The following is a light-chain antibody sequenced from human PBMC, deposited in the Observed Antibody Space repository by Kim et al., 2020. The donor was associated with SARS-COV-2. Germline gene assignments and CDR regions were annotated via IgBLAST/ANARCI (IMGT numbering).Light chain of an antibody. CDR2: YDS. V-gene: IGLV3-21*04. Sequence: APGKTARITYGGNNIGSKSVHWYQQKPGQAPVLVIYYDSDRPSGIPERFSGSNSGNTATLTISRVEAGDEADYYCQVWDSSSDHVVFGGGTKLTVL. CDR3: QVWDSSSDHVV. J-gene: IGLJ2*01. CDR1: NIGSKS.